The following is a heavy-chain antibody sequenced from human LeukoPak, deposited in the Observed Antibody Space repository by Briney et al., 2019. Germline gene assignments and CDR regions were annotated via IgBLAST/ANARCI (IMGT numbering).Heavy chain of an antibody. CDR1: GYTFRSYD. V-gene: IGHV1-8*01. D-gene: IGHD4-11*01. J-gene: IGHJ3*02. CDR2: MNPNSGNT. CDR3: VRGDLPTTVLNDPFNI. Sequence: ASVKVSCKASGYTFRSYDINWVRQAPGQGLAWLGWMNPNSGNTGYAPKFQCRVTMTRLTSINTAYMELTSLRSEDTAVYFCVRGDLPTTVLNDPFNIWGQGTMVTVSS.